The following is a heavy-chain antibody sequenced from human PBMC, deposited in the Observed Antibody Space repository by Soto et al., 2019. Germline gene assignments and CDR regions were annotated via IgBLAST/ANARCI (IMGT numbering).Heavy chain of an antibody. D-gene: IGHD3-22*01. J-gene: IGHJ4*02. Sequence: GASVKVSCKASGYTFTRYNVHWVRQAPGQGLEWMAIITPSGGTTYYVQKVEGRVTLTTDTSTSTVYMDLSSRRGDDTAVYHFSNRNRDESDGGYYPLKFDYGGQGALVPVSS. CDR3: SNRNRDESDGGYYPLKFDY. CDR1: GYTFTRYN. CDR2: ITPSGGTT. V-gene: IGHV1-46*01.